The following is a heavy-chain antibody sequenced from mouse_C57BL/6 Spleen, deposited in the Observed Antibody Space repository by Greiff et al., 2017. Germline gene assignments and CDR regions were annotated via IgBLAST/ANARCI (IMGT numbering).Heavy chain of an antibody. V-gene: IGHV1-42*01. CDR3: AYYCDY. CDR1: GYSFTGYY. CDR2: INPGTGGT. J-gene: IGHJ2*01. Sequence: VQLQQSGPELVKPGASVKISCKASGYSFTGYYMNWVKQSPEKGLEWIGEINPGTGGTTYNQKFKAKATLAVDTSSSTAYMQLKSLTSEDSAVYYCAYYCDYWGQGTTLTVSS.